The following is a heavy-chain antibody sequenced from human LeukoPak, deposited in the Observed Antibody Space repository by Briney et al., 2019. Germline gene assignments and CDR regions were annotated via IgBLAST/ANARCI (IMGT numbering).Heavy chain of an antibody. J-gene: IGHJ4*02. CDR3: AKRGERPFDY. Sequence: AGESLRLSCAASGFTFSSYAMSWVRQAPGKGLEWVSAISGSGGSTYYADSVKGRFTISRDNSKNTLYLQMNSLRAEDTAVYYCAKRGERPFDYWGQGTLVTVSS. V-gene: IGHV3-23*01. CDR1: GFTFSSYA. D-gene: IGHD1-1*01. CDR2: ISGSGGST.